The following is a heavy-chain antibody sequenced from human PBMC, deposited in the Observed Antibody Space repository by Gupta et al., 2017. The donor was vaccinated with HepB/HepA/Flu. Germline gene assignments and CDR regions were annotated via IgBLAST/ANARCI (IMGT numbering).Heavy chain of an antibody. CDR1: GFTFSSHW. CDR2: IKQDGSEK. D-gene: IGHD2/OR15-2a*01. V-gene: IGHV3-7*01. J-gene: IGHJ3*02. CDR3: ARGSGSTTRALDI. Sequence: EVQLVESGGGLVQPGGSLRLSCAASGFTFSSHWVNWVRQAPGKGLEWVANIKQDGSEKKYVDSVKGRFIISRDNAKDSMYLQMNSLRAEDTAVYYCARGSGSTTRALDIWGQVTMVTVS.